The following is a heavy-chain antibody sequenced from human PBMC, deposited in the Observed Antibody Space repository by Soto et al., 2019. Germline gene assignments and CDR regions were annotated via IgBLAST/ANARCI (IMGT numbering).Heavy chain of an antibody. CDR3: ARDIPYCSSISCYYGGYRTGWERFDY. V-gene: IGHV1-18*01. Sequence: QVQLVQSGAEVKKPGASVKVSCKASGYTFTSYGISWVRQAPGQGLEWMGWISAYNGNTNYAQKLQGRVTMTTDTSTSTAYMELRSLRSDDTAVYYCARDIPYCSSISCYYGGYRTGWERFDYWGQGTLVTVSS. D-gene: IGHD2-2*01. J-gene: IGHJ4*02. CDR1: GYTFTSYG. CDR2: ISAYNGNT.